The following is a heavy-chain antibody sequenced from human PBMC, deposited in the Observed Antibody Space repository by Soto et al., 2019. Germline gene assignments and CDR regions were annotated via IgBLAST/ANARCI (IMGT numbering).Heavy chain of an antibody. CDR1: GFTFSSYG. CDR2: IWHDGSYK. V-gene: IGHV3-33*01. Sequence: QVQLVESGGGVVQPGTSLRLSCEASGFTFSSYGIHWVRQAPGKGLEWVAVIWHDGSYKYYADYVKGRFTISRDNSKNTLYLEMNILRAEDTAIYYCARDVKAVAGLDLWGQGTLVSVS. D-gene: IGHD6-19*01. J-gene: IGHJ5*02. CDR3: ARDVKAVAGLDL.